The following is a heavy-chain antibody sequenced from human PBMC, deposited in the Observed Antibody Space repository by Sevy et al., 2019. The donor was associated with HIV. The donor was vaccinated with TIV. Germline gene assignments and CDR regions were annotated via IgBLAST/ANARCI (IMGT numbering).Heavy chain of an antibody. CDR3: ARVRYNYGSYYFDH. J-gene: IGHJ4*02. CDR2: ISSRGSTI. CDR1: GFTFSDNY. D-gene: IGHD5-18*01. Sequence: GGSLRLSCAASGFTFSDNYTSWIRQAPGKGLEWVSYISSRGSTISYADAVKGRFTISRDNANNSLYLQMKSLGAEDTAVYYCARVRYNYGSYYFDHWVQGTLVTVSS. V-gene: IGHV3-11*01.